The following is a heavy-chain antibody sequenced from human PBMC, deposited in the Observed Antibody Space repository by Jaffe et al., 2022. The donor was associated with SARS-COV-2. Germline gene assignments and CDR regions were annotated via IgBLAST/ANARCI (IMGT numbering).Heavy chain of an antibody. CDR2: IYWDDDK. CDR3: AHRTHGGSGSYYVNWFDP. Sequence: QITLKESGPTLVKPTQTLTLTCTFSGFSLSTSGVGVGWIRQPPGKALEWLALIYWDDDKRYSPSLKSRLTITKDTSKNQVVLTMTNMDPVDTATYYCAHRTHGGSGSYYVNWFDPWGQGTLVTVSS. CDR1: GFSLSTSGVG. V-gene: IGHV2-5*02. J-gene: IGHJ5*02. D-gene: IGHD3-10*01.